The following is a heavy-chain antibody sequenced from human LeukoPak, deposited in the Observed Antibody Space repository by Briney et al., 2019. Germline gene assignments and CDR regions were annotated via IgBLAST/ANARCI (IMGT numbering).Heavy chain of an antibody. V-gene: IGHV1-46*01. CDR2: INPSGGST. D-gene: IGHD2-8*01. Sequence: ASVKVSCKASGYTFTSYYMHWVRQAPGQGLEWMGIINPSGGSTSYAQKFQGRVTMTRDTSTSTVYMELSSLRSEDTAVYYCARAPWDIVLMVYAPLDYWGQGTLVTVSS. CDR3: ARAPWDIVLMVYAPLDY. CDR1: GYTFTSYY. J-gene: IGHJ4*02.